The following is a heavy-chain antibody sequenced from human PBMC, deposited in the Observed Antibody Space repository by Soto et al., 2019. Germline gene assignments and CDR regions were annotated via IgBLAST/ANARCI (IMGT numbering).Heavy chain of an antibody. CDR1: GGTFSSYA. CDR3: ASPVVDTAMYWWFDP. V-gene: IGHV1-69*06. D-gene: IGHD5-18*01. J-gene: IGHJ5*02. Sequence: QVQLVQSGAEVKKPGSSVKVSCKASGGTFSSYAISWVRQAPGQGLEWIGGIIPIFGTANYAQKFQGRVTITADKSTSTAYMELSSLRSEDTAVYYCASPVVDTAMYWWFDPWGQGTLVTVSS. CDR2: IIPIFGTA.